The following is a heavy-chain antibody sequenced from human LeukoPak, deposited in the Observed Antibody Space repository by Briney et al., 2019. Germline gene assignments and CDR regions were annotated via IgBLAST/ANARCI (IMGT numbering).Heavy chain of an antibody. CDR2: ISYDGSNK. J-gene: IGHJ4*02. Sequence: PGGSLRLSCAASGFTFSSYGMHWVRQAPGKGLEWVAVISYDGSNKYYADSVKGRFTISRDNSKNTLYLQMNSLRAEDTAVYYCAKDPSLRYFDWAPADYWGQGTLVTVSS. CDR1: GFTFSSYG. CDR3: AKDPSLRYFDWAPADY. D-gene: IGHD3-9*01. V-gene: IGHV3-30*18.